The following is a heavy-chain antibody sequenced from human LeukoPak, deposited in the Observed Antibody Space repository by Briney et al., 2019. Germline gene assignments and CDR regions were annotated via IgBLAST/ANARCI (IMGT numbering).Heavy chain of an antibody. D-gene: IGHD3-22*01. J-gene: IGHJ3*02. CDR2: ISSSSSYI. V-gene: IGHV3-21*01. CDR3: ARDPYYDSSGPWGDAFDI. CDR1: GFTFSSYS. Sequence: PGGSLRLPCAASGFTFSSYSMNWVRQAPGRGLEWVSSISSSSSYIYYADSVKGRFTISRDNAKNSLYLQMNSLRAEDTAVYYCARDPYYDSSGPWGDAFDIWGQGTMVTVSS.